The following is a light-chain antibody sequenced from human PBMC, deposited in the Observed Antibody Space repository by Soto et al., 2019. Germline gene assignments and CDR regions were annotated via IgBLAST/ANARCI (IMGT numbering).Light chain of an antibody. CDR3: SSYAGNNDFVL. J-gene: IGLJ2*01. V-gene: IGLV2-8*01. CDR2: DVS. CDR1: SSDVGNYNY. Sequence: QSALTQPPSASGSPGQSGAISCTGTSSDVGNYNYVSWFQQHPGKTPKLIIYDVSKRPSGVPDRFSGSKSGNTASLTVSVLQADDEADYYCSSYAGNNDFVLFGGGTKLTVL.